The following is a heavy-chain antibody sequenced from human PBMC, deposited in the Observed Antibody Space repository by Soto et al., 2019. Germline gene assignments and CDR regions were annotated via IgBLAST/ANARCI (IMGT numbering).Heavy chain of an antibody. D-gene: IGHD2-15*01. V-gene: IGHV4-59*12. CDR2: IYYTGST. Sequence: PSGTLSLTCTVSGGSISSYYWNWIRQPPGKGLEYIGQIYYTGSTNYNPSLKSRVTISVDTSKNQFSLKLSSVTAADTAVYYCASTSGYCSGGSCQIDYWGQGTLVNVSS. J-gene: IGHJ4*02. CDR1: GGSISSYY. CDR3: ASTSGYCSGGSCQIDY.